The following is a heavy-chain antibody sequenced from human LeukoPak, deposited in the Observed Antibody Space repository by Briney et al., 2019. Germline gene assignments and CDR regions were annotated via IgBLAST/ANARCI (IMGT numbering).Heavy chain of an antibody. V-gene: IGHV4-59*08. Sequence: SETLSLTCTVSGGSISSYYWSWIRQPPGKGLEWIGYIYYSGSTNYNPSLKSRVTISVDTSKNQFSLKLSSATAADTAVYYCARHGMAGTGFDYWGQGTLVTVSS. J-gene: IGHJ4*02. CDR3: ARHGMAGTGFDY. CDR2: IYYSGST. D-gene: IGHD6-19*01. CDR1: GGSISSYY.